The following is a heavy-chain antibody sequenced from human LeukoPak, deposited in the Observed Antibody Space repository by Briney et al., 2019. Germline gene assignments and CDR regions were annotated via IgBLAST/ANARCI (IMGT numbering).Heavy chain of an antibody. Sequence: SETLSLTCTVSGYSISSIHCWGWIRQPPGKGLEWIGSICQSGSTYYSPSLKSRVILSLDTSKNQFSLRLSSVTAADTAVYYCASDDSGSYYYWGQGTLVTVSS. D-gene: IGHD1-26*01. CDR2: ICQSGST. CDR1: GYSISSIHC. CDR3: ASDDSGSYYY. J-gene: IGHJ4*02. V-gene: IGHV4-38-2*02.